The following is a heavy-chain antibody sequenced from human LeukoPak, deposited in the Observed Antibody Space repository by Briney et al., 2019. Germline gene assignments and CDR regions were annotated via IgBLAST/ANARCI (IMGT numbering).Heavy chain of an antibody. J-gene: IGHJ2*01. V-gene: IGHV4-59*01. CDR2: IYYSGST. CDR3: AGGITMVRGYWYFDL. D-gene: IGHD3-10*01. Sequence: SETLSLTCTVSGGSISSYYWSWIRQPPGKGLEWIGYIYYSGSTNYNPSLKSRVTISVDTSKNQFSLKLSSVTAADTAVYYCAGGITMVRGYWYFDLWGRGTLVTVSS. CDR1: GGSISSYY.